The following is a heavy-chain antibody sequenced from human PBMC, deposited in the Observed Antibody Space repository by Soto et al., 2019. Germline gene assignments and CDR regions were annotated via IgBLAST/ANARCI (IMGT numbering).Heavy chain of an antibody. CDR3: ARAGRGYCSSTSCYLLLGMDV. D-gene: IGHD2-2*01. V-gene: IGHV4-30-4*01. J-gene: IGHJ6*02. CDR2: IYYSGST. Sequence: QVQLQESGPGLVKPSQTLSLTCTVSGGSISSGDYYWSWIRQPPGKGLEWIGYIYYSGSTYYNPSLKSRVTISVDTSKNQFSLKLSSVTAADTAVYYCARAGRGYCSSTSCYLLLGMDVRGQGTTVTVSS. CDR1: GGSISSGDYY.